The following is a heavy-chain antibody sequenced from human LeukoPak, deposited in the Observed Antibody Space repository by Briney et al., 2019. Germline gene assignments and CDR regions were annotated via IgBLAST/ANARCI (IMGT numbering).Heavy chain of an antibody. J-gene: IGHJ4*02. CDR3: ARDGTQTYTDWGLDYFDY. CDR1: GFTFSSYG. Sequence: GGSLRLSCAASGFTFSSYGMHWVRQAPGKGLEWVAFIRYDGSNKYYADSVKGRFTISRDNAKNSLYLQMNSLRAEDTAVYYCARDGTQTYTDWGLDYFDYWGQGTLVTVSS. V-gene: IGHV3-30*02. CDR2: IRYDGSNK. D-gene: IGHD3-9*01.